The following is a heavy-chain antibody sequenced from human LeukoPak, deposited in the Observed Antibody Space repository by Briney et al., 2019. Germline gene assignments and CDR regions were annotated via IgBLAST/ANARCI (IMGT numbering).Heavy chain of an antibody. CDR3: AKDQVISGSEASDI. CDR2: ISGSGVGT. V-gene: IGHV3-23*01. Sequence: PPGGSLRLSCAASGFTFSSYTMNWVRQAPGKGLEWVSAISGSGVGTYYADSVKGRFTISRDNSWNTLYLQMSSLRAEDTAVYYCAKDQVISGSEASDIWGQGTMVTVSS. CDR1: GFTFSSYT. J-gene: IGHJ3*02. D-gene: IGHD2-21*01.